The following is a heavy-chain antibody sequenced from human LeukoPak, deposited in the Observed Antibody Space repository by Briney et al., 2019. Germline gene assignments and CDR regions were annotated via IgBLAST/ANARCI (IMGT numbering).Heavy chain of an antibody. V-gene: IGHV4-34*01. J-gene: IGHJ4*02. CDR2: LNQSGIT. Sequence: SETLSLTCAVYGGSFSGYYWSWIRKSPGKGLEWMGELNQSGITNYNPSLKTRVTISVDTSKNQLSLKLRSVTAADTAVYYCARDDRRYCSGGTCYSRDYWGQGTLVTDSS. D-gene: IGHD2-15*01. CDR1: GGSFSGYY. CDR3: ARDDRRYCSGGTCYSRDY.